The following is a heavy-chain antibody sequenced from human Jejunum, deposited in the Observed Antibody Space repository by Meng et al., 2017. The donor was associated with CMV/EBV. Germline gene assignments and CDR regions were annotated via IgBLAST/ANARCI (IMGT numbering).Heavy chain of an antibody. V-gene: IGHV1-46*01. CDR1: FC. CDR2: INPSVGSS. D-gene: IGHD2-15*01. Sequence: FCLHWVRQDPGQGLEWMAMINPSVGSSISAQKFLGRVTMTRNTSTSTVYMELRSLRSDDTAVYYCARGEEMGAAAVKAFSRTFDQWGQGTLVTVS. CDR3: ARGEEMGAAAVKAFSRTFDQ. J-gene: IGHJ4*02.